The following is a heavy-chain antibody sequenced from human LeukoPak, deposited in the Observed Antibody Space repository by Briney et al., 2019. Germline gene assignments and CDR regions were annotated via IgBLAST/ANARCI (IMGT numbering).Heavy chain of an antibody. Sequence: PGGSLRLSCAASGFTFSSYWMSWVRQAPGKGLEWVANIKQDGSERYYVDSVKGRFTISRDNAKNSLYLQMNSLRAEDTAVYYCARDPSRQLERRGLTWGQGTLVTVSS. D-gene: IGHD1-1*01. CDR3: ARDPSRQLERRGLT. CDR1: GFTFSSYW. V-gene: IGHV3-7*01. CDR2: IKQDGSER. J-gene: IGHJ5*02.